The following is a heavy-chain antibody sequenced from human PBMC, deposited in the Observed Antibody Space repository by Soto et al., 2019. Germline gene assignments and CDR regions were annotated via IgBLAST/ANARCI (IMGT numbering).Heavy chain of an antibody. Sequence: QSQTLSLTCAISGDSVSSNSAAWNWIRQSPSRGLEWLGRTYYRSKWYNDYAVSVKSRITINPDTSKNQFSLQLNSVTPEDTAVYYCARGPKTLPTAAAGTGNYYYYYMDVWGKGTTVTVSS. CDR2: TYYRSKWYN. J-gene: IGHJ6*03. V-gene: IGHV6-1*01. CDR3: ARGPKTLPTAAAGTGNYYYYYMDV. CDR1: GDSVSSNSAA. D-gene: IGHD6-13*01.